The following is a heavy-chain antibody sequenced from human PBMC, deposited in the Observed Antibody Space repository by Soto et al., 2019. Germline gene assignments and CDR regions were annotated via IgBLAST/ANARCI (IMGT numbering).Heavy chain of an antibody. Sequence: QVQLVQSGAEVKKPGSSVKVSCKTSGGTFSSYAISWVRQAPGRGLEWMGGIIPIFGTANYAQKFQGRVTITVDESTSTAYMELSSLRSEDTAVYYCARSGHILGVDYWGQGTLVTVSS. CDR3: ARSGHILGVDY. CDR1: GGTFSSYA. V-gene: IGHV1-69*12. CDR2: IIPIFGTA. J-gene: IGHJ4*02. D-gene: IGHD3-10*01.